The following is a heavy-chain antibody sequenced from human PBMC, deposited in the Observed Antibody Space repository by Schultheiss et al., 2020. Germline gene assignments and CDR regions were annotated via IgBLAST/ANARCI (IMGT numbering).Heavy chain of an antibody. CDR2: IYYSGST. Sequence: SETLSLTCSVSGISINNAYFWGWIRQTPGKGLEWIGYIYYSGSTYYNPSLKSRVTISVDTSKNQFSLKLSSVTAADTAVYYCARDRHSSGLYDWGQGTLVTVSS. CDR3: ARDRHSSGLYD. CDR1: GISINNAYF. J-gene: IGHJ4*02. V-gene: IGHV4-38-2*02. D-gene: IGHD6-19*01.